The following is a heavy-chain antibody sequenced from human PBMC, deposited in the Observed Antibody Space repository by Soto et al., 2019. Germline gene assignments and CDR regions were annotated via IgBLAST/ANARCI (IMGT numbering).Heavy chain of an antibody. CDR1: GGSISSYY. J-gene: IGHJ5*02. D-gene: IGHD6-13*01. Sequence: SETLSLTCTVSGGSISSYYWSWIRQPPGKGLEWIGYIYYSGSTNYNPSLKSRVTISVDTSKNQFSLKLSSVTAADTAVYYCARGLRSSRGFDPWGQGTLVTVSS. V-gene: IGHV4-59*01. CDR3: ARGLRSSRGFDP. CDR2: IYYSGST.